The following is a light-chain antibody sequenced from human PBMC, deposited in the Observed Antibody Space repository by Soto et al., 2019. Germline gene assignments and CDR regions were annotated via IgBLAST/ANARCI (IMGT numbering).Light chain of an antibody. CDR3: QQRSNWPRT. CDR1: QSVSRY. J-gene: IGKJ3*01. Sequence: IVLTQSPATLSLFPGERATLSCRASQSVSRYLAWYQQKPGQAPRLLIYDASNRATGIPARFSGSWSGTDFTLTISSLEPEDFAVYYCQQRSNWPRTFGPGTKVDIK. V-gene: IGKV3-11*01. CDR2: DAS.